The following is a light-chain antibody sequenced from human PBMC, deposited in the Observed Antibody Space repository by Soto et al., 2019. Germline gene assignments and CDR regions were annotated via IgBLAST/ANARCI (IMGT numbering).Light chain of an antibody. CDR2: GAS. J-gene: IGKJ5*01. Sequence: IVLTQSPATLSVSPGERATLSCRASQSVSSNLAWPQQRPGQAPRLLIYGASTSATGVRASFSGGGSGTEFTLTITSLQSEDLAVYWGHQYNNSPLTFGPGTRLEIK. CDR3: HQYNNSPLT. V-gene: IGKV3D-15*01. CDR1: QSVSSN.